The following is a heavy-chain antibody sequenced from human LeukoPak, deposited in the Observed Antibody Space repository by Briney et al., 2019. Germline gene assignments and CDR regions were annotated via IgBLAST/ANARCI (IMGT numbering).Heavy chain of an antibody. J-gene: IGHJ4*02. V-gene: IGHV3-48*03. CDR1: GFTFSSYE. Sequence: GSLRLSCAASGFTFSSYEMNWVRQAPGKGLEWVSYISSSGSTIYYADPVKGRFTISRDNAKNSLYLQMNSLRAEDTAVYYCARGYYYGSGSYYTFDYWGQGTLVTVSS. CDR3: ARGYYYGSGSYYTFDY. D-gene: IGHD3-10*01. CDR2: ISSSGSTI.